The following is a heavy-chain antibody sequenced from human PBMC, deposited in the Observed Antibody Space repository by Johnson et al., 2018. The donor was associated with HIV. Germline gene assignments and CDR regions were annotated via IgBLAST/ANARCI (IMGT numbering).Heavy chain of an antibody. Sequence: VQLVESGGGVVQPGRSLRLSCAASGFTFSSYSMHWVRQAPGEGLEYVSGTDHKGRNTYYANSVKGRFTIFRDNSKNTLYLQLGSLRAEEMAVYYCARASGEWDAFDIWGQGTVVTVSS. V-gene: IGHV3-64*01. D-gene: IGHD3-10*01. J-gene: IGHJ3*02. CDR1: GFTFSSYS. CDR3: ARASGEWDAFDI. CDR2: TDHKGRNT.